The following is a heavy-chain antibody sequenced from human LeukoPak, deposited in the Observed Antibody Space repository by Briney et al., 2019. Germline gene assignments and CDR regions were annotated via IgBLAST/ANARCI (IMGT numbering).Heavy chain of an antibody. CDR2: INHSGST. D-gene: IGHD1-26*01. CDR1: GGSSSGYY. J-gene: IGHJ5*02. Sequence: SETLSLTCAVYGGSSSGYYWSWIRQPPGKGLEWIGEINHSGSTNYNPSLKSRVTISVDTSKNQFSLKLSSVTAADTAVYYCARGLGLPATWGQGTLVTVSS. V-gene: IGHV4-34*01. CDR3: ARGLGLPAT.